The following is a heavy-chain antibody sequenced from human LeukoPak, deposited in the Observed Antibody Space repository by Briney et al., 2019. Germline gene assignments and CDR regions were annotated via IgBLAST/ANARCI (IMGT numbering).Heavy chain of an antibody. CDR3: ARDRIDYDFWSGYAYNWFDP. Sequence: SETLSLTCTVSGGAISSGSYYWSWIRQPAGKGLEWIGRIYTSGSTNYNPSLKSRVTISVDTSKNQFSLKLSSVTAADTAVYYCARDRIDYDFWSGYAYNWFDPWGQGTLVTVSS. CDR1: GGAISSGSYY. V-gene: IGHV4-61*02. J-gene: IGHJ5*02. D-gene: IGHD3-3*01. CDR2: IYTSGST.